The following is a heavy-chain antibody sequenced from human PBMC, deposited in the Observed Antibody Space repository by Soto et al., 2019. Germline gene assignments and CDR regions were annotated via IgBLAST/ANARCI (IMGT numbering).Heavy chain of an antibody. CDR3: ARPLWRDDYNWGYFDL. V-gene: IGHV3-30-3*01. J-gene: IGHJ2*01. D-gene: IGHD4-4*01. CDR2: ISYDGSNK. Sequence: QVQLVESGGGVVQPGRSLRLSCAASGFTFSSYAMHWVRQAPGKGLEWVAVISYDGSNKYYADSVKGRFTISRDNSKNTLYLQRNSLRAEDTAVYYCARPLWRDDYNWGYFDLWGRGTLVTVYS. CDR1: GFTFSSYA.